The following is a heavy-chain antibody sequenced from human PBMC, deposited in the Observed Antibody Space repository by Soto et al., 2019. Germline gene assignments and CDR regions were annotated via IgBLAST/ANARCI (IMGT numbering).Heavy chain of an antibody. Sequence: SVKVSCKASGGTFSSYAISWVRQAPGQGLEWMGGIIPIFGTANYAQKFQGRVTITADESTSTAYMELSSLRSEDTAVYYCARSSYYDSPMSWFDPWGQGTLVTVSS. J-gene: IGHJ5*02. D-gene: IGHD3-3*01. V-gene: IGHV1-69*13. CDR2: IIPIFGTA. CDR3: ARSSYYDSPMSWFDP. CDR1: GGTFSSYA.